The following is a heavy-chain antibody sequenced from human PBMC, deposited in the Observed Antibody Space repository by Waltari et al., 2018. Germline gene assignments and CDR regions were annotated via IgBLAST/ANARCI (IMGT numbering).Heavy chain of an antibody. V-gene: IGHV1-69*05. CDR1: GGTFSSYA. D-gene: IGHD1-7*01. CDR2: IIPIFGTT. Sequence: QVQLVQSGAEVKKPGSSVKVSCKASGGTFSSYAISWVRQAPGQGLEWMGGIIPIFGTTNYAQKFQGRVTITTDESTSTAYMELSSLRSEEAAVYYCARELELRKTKYEYWGQGTLVTVSS. J-gene: IGHJ4*02. CDR3: ARELELRKTKYEY.